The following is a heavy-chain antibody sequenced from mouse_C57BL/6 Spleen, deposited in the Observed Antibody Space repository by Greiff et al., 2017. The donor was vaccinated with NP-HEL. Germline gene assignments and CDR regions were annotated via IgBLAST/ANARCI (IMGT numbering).Heavy chain of an antibody. D-gene: IGHD2-5*01. CDR1: GYTFTSYW. V-gene: IGHV1-50*01. CDR2: IDPSDSYT. CDR3: ARPGYSNFNWYFDV. J-gene: IGHJ1*03. Sequence: QVQLQQPGAELVKPGASVKLSCKASGYTFTSYWMQWVKQRPGQGLEWIGEIDPSDSYTNYNQKFKGKATLTVDTSSSTAYMQLSSLTSEDSAVYYGARPGYSNFNWYFDVWGTGTTVTVSS.